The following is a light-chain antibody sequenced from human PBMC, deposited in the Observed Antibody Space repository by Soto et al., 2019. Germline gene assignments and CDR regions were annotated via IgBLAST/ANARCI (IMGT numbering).Light chain of an antibody. Sequence: EIVLTQSPGTLSLSPGERATLSCRASQSVSSNYLAWYQQKPGQAPRLLIYGASSMATGIPDRFSGSGSGTDFTLNLSSMEPEAFAVYHCLRYGSSPLTFGGGNKVEIQ. J-gene: IGKJ4*01. CDR2: GAS. V-gene: IGKV3-20*01. CDR1: QSVSSNY. CDR3: LRYGSSPLT.